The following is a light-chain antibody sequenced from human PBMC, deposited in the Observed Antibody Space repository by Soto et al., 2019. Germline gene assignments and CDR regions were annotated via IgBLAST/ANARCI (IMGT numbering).Light chain of an antibody. V-gene: IGLV2-14*03. CDR3: TSWTTSTTMI. CDR1: RSDIGAYNF. CDR2: DVN. J-gene: IGLJ2*01. Sequence: QSALTQPASVSGSPGQSITISCTGTRSDIGAYNFVSWYQQHPGEVPKLILYDVNVRPSGVSNRVSGSKSGNTASLTISGLQAEDEAEYYCTSWTTSTTMIFGGGTKVTVL.